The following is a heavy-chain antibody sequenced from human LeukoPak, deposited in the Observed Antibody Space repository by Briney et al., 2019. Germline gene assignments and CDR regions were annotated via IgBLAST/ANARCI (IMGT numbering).Heavy chain of an antibody. CDR2: VSSSSSHI. CDR3: SDVSGSY. D-gene: IGHD3-10*01. Sequence: GGSLRLSCAASGFTFSSYNMNWVRQAPGKGLEWVSFVSSSSSHIYYADSVKGRFTISRDNAKNSLYLQMNSLRAEDTAVYYCSDVSGSYWGQGTLVTVSS. J-gene: IGHJ4*02. V-gene: IGHV3-21*01. CDR1: GFTFSSYN.